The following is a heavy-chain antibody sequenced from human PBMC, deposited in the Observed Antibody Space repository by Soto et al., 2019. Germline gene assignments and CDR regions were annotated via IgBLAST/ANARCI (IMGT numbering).Heavy chain of an antibody. Sequence: LSLTCTVSGGSISSGNYYWSWIRQHPGKGLEWIAYMSYSGTTYYNPSLKTRVIISLDTSTNQFSLKLSSVTAADTAVYFCARYCSGGTCQYALDIWGQGTMVTVSS. V-gene: IGHV4-31*03. CDR1: GGSISSGNYY. D-gene: IGHD2-15*01. CDR2: MSYSGTT. J-gene: IGHJ3*02. CDR3: ARYCSGGTCQYALDI.